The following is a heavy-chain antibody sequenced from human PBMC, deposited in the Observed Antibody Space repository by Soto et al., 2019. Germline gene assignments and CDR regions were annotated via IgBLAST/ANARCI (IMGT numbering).Heavy chain of an antibody. V-gene: IGHV1-69*08. CDR1: GGTFSSYT. CDR3: ARDGIAVAGTQH. CDR2: IIPILGIA. J-gene: IGHJ1*01. Sequence: QVQLVQSGAEVKKPGSSVKVSCKASGGTFSSYTISWVRQAPGQGLEWMGRIIPILGIANYAQKFQGRVTITADKSTSTAYLERRSLRSEDTAVYYCARDGIAVAGTQHWGQGTLVTVSS. D-gene: IGHD6-19*01.